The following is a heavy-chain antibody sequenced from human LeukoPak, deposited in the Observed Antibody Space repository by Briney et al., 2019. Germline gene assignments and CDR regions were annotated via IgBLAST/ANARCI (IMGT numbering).Heavy chain of an antibody. J-gene: IGHJ6*02. Sequence: SETLSLTCTVSGGSISSYYWSWIRQPAGKGLEWIGRIYTSGSTNYNPSLKSRVTMSVDTSKNQYSLKPSSVTAADTAVYYCARESHYHDSSGYYYFTDYYYYYGMDVWGQGTTVTVSS. CDR1: GGSISSYY. CDR3: ARESHYHDSSGYYYFTDYYYYYGMDV. D-gene: IGHD3-22*01. V-gene: IGHV4-4*07. CDR2: IYTSGST.